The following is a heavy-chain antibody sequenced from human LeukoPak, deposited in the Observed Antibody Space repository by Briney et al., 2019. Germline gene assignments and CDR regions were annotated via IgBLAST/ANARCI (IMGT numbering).Heavy chain of an antibody. V-gene: IGHV1-69*13. CDR3: ARVRDYYYYYYMDV. CDR2: IIPIFGTA. Sequence: GASVKVSCKASGGTFSSYAISWVRQAPGQGLEWMGGIIPIFGTANYAQKFQGRVTITADESTSTAYMELSSLRSEDTAVYYCARVRDYYYYYYMDVWGKGTTVTVSS. J-gene: IGHJ6*03. CDR1: GGTFSSYA.